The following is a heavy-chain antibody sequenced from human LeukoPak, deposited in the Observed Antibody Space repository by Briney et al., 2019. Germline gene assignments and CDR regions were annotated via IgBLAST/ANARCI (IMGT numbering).Heavy chain of an antibody. V-gene: IGHV5-51*01. Sequence: KPGESLKISRKGSGYNFATYWIIWVRQMPGKGLEWMGIIYPGDSDTKYSPSFEGQVTISADKSNSTAYLQWSSLKASDTAIYYCARPILPGRSGSSWYGIDAFDIWGQGTRVTVSS. CDR2: IYPGDSDT. CDR1: GYNFATYW. CDR3: ARPILPGRSGSSWYGIDAFDI. D-gene: IGHD6-13*01. J-gene: IGHJ3*02.